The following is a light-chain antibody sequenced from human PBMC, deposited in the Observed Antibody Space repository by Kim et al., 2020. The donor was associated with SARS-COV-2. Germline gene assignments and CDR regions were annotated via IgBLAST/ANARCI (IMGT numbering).Light chain of an antibody. CDR2: EGN. J-gene: IGLJ3*02. Sequence: GQFITISCTGTASDVGAYNLVSWYQQYPGKGPKLIIYEGNKRAPGVSNRFSGSKSGSWASLTISGLQPEDEAEYHCCSYAGSSSWVFGGGTRLTVL. V-gene: IGLV2-23*01. CDR1: ASDVGAYNL. CDR3: CSYAGSSSWV.